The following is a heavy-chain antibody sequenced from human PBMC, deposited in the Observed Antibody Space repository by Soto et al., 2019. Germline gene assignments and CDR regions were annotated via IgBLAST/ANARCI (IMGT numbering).Heavy chain of an antibody. CDR1: GGSISSGAYY. V-gene: IGHV4-31*03. CDR2: IYYSGST. Sequence: QVQLQESGPGLVKPSQTLSLTCTVSGGSISSGAYYWSWIRQHPGKGLVWIGYIYYSGSTYYNPSPNRRLXIPVDTAKNQFSLKLSSVTAADTAVYYCAIYDSSGSRGFQHWGQGTLVTVSS. CDR3: AIYDSSGSRGFQH. J-gene: IGHJ1*01. D-gene: IGHD3-22*01.